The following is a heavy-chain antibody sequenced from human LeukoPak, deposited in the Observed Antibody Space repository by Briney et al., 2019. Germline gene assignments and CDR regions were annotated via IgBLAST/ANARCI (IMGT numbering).Heavy chain of an antibody. D-gene: IGHD5-12*01. CDR2: INPNSGGT. Sequence: GASVKVSCKASGYTFTGYYMHWVRQAPGQGLEWVGWINPNSGGTNYAQKFQGRVTMTRDTSISTAYMELSRLRSDDTAVYYCARVDIAATIDGMDVWGQGTTVTVSS. J-gene: IGHJ6*02. CDR3: ARVDIAATIDGMDV. V-gene: IGHV1-2*02. CDR1: GYTFTGYY.